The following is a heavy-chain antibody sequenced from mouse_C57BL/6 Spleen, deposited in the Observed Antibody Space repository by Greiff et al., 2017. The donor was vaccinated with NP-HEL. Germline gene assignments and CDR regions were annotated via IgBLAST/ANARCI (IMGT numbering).Heavy chain of an antibody. J-gene: IGHJ3*01. CDR3: AREIYGREWGFAY. D-gene: IGHD1-1*01. V-gene: IGHV1-22*01. CDR1: GYTFTDYN. CDR2: INPNNGGT. Sequence: EVQLQQSGPELVKPGASVKMSCKASGYTFTDYNMHWVKQSHGKSLEWIGYINPNNGGTSYNQKFKGKATLTVNKSSSTAYMELRSLTSEDSAVYYCAREIYGREWGFAYWGQGTLVTVSA.